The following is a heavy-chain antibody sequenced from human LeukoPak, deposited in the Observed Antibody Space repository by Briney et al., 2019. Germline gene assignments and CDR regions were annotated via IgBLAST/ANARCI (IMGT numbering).Heavy chain of an antibody. J-gene: IGHJ4*02. CDR2: ISGSGVST. CDR3: AKDHMSSPVTYGCSFDS. CDR1: GFTFNIYA. V-gene: IGHV3-23*01. Sequence: GGSLRLSCAASGFTFNIYAMNWVRQAPGKGLEWVAAISGSGVSTRDADSVKGRFTISRDNSKNTLYLQMSSLRAEDTAVYYCAKDHMSSPVTYGCSFDSWGQGTLVTVSS. D-gene: IGHD3-10*01.